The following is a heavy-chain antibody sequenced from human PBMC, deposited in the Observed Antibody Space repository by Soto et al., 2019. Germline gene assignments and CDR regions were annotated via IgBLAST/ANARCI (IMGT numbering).Heavy chain of an antibody. CDR3: AREEQKNYYYGMDV. CDR1: GYTFTSYG. D-gene: IGHD1-26*01. CDR2: ISAYNGNT. Sequence: ASVKVSCKASGYTFTSYGISCVLQSPVQGLEWMGWISAYNGNTNYAQKLQGRVTMTTDTSTSTADMELRSLRSDDTAVYYCAREEQKNYYYGMDVWGQGTTVTVSS. V-gene: IGHV1-18*04. J-gene: IGHJ6*02.